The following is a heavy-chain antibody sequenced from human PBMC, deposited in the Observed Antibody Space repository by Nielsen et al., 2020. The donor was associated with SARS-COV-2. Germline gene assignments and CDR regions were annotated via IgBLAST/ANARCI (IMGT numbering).Heavy chain of an antibody. CDR2: ISSSSSYI. CDR3: ARRRSPISPAALVGYGPRGTTYFDH. D-gene: IGHD1-14*01. V-gene: IGHV3-21*05. Sequence: VRQAPGKGLEWVSYISSSSSYIYYADSVKGRFTISRDNAKNSLYLQMNSLRAEDTAVYYCARRRSPISPAALVGYGPRGTTYFDHWGQGTLVTVSS. J-gene: IGHJ4*02.